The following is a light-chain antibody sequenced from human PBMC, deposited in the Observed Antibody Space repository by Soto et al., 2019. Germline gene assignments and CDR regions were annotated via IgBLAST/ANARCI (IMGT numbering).Light chain of an antibody. CDR2: DVS. CDR3: SSYTSSSTYVV. Sequence: QSALTQPASVSGSPGQSITISCTGTSSDVGGYNYVSWYQQHPGKAPKLIIYDVSNRPSGVSNRFSGSKSGNTASLTISGLPAEDEADYYCSSYTSSSTYVVFGGGTKLTVL. CDR1: SSDVGGYNY. V-gene: IGLV2-14*01. J-gene: IGLJ2*01.